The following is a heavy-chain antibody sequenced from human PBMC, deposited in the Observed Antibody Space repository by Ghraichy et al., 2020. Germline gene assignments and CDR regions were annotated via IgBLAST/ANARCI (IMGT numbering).Heavy chain of an antibody. CDR1: GFVFSDYA. CDR2: ICSNGRCA. Sequence: GESLRLSCAASGFVFSDYAMHWVRQAPGKGLESVAIICSNGRCAYYADSVKGRFSISRDNFNNMLYLQMDSLRLEDMAVYYCVRGHTNARKFYQLDAWGQGTMVTVSS. V-gene: IGHV3-64*02. D-gene: IGHD2-2*01. J-gene: IGHJ5*02. CDR3: VRGHTNARKFYQLDA.